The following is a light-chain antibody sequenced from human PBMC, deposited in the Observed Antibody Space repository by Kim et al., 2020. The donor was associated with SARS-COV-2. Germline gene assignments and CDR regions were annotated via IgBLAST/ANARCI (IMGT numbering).Light chain of an antibody. CDR1: QTVSSNY. J-gene: IGKJ1*01. Sequence: EIVLTQSPGTLSLSPGERATLSCRASQTVSSNYLAWYQQIPGQAPRLLIYGASNRATGIPDRFSGSGSGTDFTLTISRLEPEDFAVYYCQQYGSSPRTFGQGTKVDIK. V-gene: IGKV3-20*01. CDR3: QQYGSSPRT. CDR2: GAS.